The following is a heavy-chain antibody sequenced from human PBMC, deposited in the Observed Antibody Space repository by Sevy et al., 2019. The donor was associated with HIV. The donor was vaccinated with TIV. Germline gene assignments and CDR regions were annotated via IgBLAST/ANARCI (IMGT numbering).Heavy chain of an antibody. CDR2: ISYDASNI. CDR1: GFTFSSSA. Sequence: GGSLRLSCAASGFTFSSSAMHWVRQAPGKGLEWVALISYDASNIFYADSVKGRFTISRDNSKNTLYPQMNSLRVEDTAVYYCARDGIAARLGLDYWGQGTLVTVSS. D-gene: IGHD6-6*01. V-gene: IGHV3-30-3*01. J-gene: IGHJ4*02. CDR3: ARDGIAARLGLDY.